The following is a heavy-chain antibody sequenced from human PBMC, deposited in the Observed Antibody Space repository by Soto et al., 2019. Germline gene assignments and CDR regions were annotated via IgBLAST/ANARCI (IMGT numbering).Heavy chain of an antibody. CDR3: ARSTYNGYYTLDY. CDR2: MNPKSGNT. D-gene: IGHD5-12*01. Sequence: GASVKVSCKASGYTFSAYDINWVRQAPGQGLEWMGWMNPKSGNTGYAEEFQGRVNLTRNISISTAYMELSSLKSEDTAVDYCARSTYNGYYTLDYCGQGSLATVAS. V-gene: IGHV1-8*01. J-gene: IGHJ4*02. CDR1: GYTFSAYD.